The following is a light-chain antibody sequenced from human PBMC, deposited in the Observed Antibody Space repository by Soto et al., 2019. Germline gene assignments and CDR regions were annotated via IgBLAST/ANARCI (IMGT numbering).Light chain of an antibody. CDR3: SPYTSSSTVV. CDR1: SSDVGNYNY. J-gene: IGLJ2*01. CDR2: DVS. Sequence: QSALTQPASVSGSPGQSITISRTGTSSDVGNYNYVSWYQQHPGKAPKLMIYDVSNRPSGVSNRFSGSKSGNTASLTISGLQAEDEADYYCSPYTSSSTVVFGGGTKLTVL. V-gene: IGLV2-14*01.